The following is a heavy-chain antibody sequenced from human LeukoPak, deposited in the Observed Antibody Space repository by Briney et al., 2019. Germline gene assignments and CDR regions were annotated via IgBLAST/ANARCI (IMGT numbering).Heavy chain of an antibody. D-gene: IGHD2-15*01. Sequence: TSETLSLTCTVSGGSISSYYWSWIRQAPGKGLEWIGYMYYSGSTNYNPSLKSRVTMSVDTSNNQFSLKLSSVTAADTAVYYCAGMSSSYPNYYHGMDVWGQGTTVTVSS. V-gene: IGHV4-59*08. CDR3: AGMSSSYPNYYHGMDV. CDR1: GGSISSYY. J-gene: IGHJ6*02. CDR2: MYYSGST.